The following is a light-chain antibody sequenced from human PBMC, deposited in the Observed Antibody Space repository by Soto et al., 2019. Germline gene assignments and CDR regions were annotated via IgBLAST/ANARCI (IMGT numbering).Light chain of an antibody. J-gene: IGLJ1*01. V-gene: IGLV2-18*02. Sequence: QSALTQPPSVSGSPGQSVTISCTGTSSDVGSYNSVSWYKQPPGAAPKLVIYEVIHRPSGVPDRFSGSKSGNTASLTISGLQAEDEADFYCYSYTSSSTDVFGTGTKVTVL. CDR1: SSDVGSYNS. CDR3: YSYTSSSTDV. CDR2: EVI.